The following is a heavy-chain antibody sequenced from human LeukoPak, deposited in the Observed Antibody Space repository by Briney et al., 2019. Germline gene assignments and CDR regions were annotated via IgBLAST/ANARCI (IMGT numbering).Heavy chain of an antibody. CDR2: IYYSGST. V-gene: IGHV4-59*12. D-gene: IGHD6-19*01. CDR1: GGPISSYY. Sequence: SETLSLTCTVSGGPISSYYWSWLRQPPGKGLEWIGYIYYSGSTNYNPSLKSRVTISVDTSKNQFSLKLSSVTAADTAVYYCARVDPTIAVAVPRFAFDIWGQGTMVTVSS. J-gene: IGHJ3*02. CDR3: ARVDPTIAVAVPRFAFDI.